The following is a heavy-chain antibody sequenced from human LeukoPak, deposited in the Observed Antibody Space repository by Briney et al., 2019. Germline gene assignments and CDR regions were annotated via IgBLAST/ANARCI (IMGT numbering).Heavy chain of an antibody. J-gene: IGHJ4*02. CDR1: GFTFSRYA. CDR2: ISGSGGST. V-gene: IGHV3-23*01. D-gene: IGHD5-12*01. CDR3: ATNIVATNPPFN. Sequence: EGFQRLSCAASGFTFSRYAMSWLRQARGEGLEWVTAISGSGGSTYYADSVKGRFTISRDNSNSTLYLQMNSLRAEDTAVYYCATNIVATNPPFNWGQGTLVTVSS.